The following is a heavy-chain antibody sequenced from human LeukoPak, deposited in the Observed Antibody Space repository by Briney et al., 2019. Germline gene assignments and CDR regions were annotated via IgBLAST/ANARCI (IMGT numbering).Heavy chain of an antibody. CDR2: LNQDGSEK. V-gene: IGHV3-7*01. Sequence: PGGSLRLSCAASGLTFSSYWMSSVRQTPGRGLEWVANLNQDGSEKHYVGSAKGRFTISRDNAKNSLYLQMNSLRGEDTAVYYCAKLTRGYYCYMDVWGKGTTVTVSS. D-gene: IGHD1-14*01. J-gene: IGHJ6*03. CDR3: AKLTRGYYCYMDV. CDR1: GLTFSSYW.